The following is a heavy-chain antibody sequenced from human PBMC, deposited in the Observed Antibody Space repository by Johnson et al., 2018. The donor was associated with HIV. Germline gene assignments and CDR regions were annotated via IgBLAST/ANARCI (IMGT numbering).Heavy chain of an antibody. CDR1: GFTFSSYA. CDR2: ISYDGSNK. V-gene: IGHV3-30*04. D-gene: IGHD3-16*01. Sequence: QVQLVESGGGLIQPGRSLRLSCAASGFTFSSYAMHWVRQAPGKGLEWVAVISYDGSNKYYADSVKGRFTISRDNSKNTLYLQMNSLRAEDTAVYYCARDFYVSLGGPGGGAFDIWGQGTMVTVSS. CDR3: ARDFYVSLGGPGGGAFDI. J-gene: IGHJ3*02.